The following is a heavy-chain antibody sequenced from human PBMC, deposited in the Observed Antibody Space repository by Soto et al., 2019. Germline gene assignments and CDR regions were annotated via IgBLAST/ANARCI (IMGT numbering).Heavy chain of an antibody. J-gene: IGHJ5*02. Sequence: SETLSLTCSVSGGSISSYYWSWIRQPAGKGLEWIGRIYTSGTTNYNPSLQSRVTMSIETSKNQFSLKLNSVTAADTAVYYCARGCCSGGNCYTRFDPWGQGTLVTVSS. CDR3: ARGCCSGGNCYTRFDP. D-gene: IGHD2-21*01. V-gene: IGHV4-4*07. CDR1: GGSISSYY. CDR2: IYTSGTT.